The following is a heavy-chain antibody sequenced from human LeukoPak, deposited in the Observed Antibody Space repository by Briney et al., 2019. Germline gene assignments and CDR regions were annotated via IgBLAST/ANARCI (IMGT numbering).Heavy chain of an antibody. CDR1: GFTFSSYG. CDR2: ISHDGSNK. V-gene: IGHV3-30*18. CDR3: AKDRGYSYGHYYYGMDV. J-gene: IGHJ6*02. D-gene: IGHD5-18*01. Sequence: GRSLRLYCAASGFTFSSYGMHWVRQAPGKGLEWVAVISHDGSNKYYADSVKGRFTISRDNSKNTLYLQMNSLRAEDTAVYYCAKDRGYSYGHYYYGMDVWGQGTTVTVSS.